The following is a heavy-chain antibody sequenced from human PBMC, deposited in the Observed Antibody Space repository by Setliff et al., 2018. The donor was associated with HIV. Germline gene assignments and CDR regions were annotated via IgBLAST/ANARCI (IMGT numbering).Heavy chain of an antibody. Sequence: SETLSLTCSVSGSSISSNSYWWAWIRQPPGKGLEYIGTIYHRGGTFNNPSLKSRVVMSVDTSKNQFSLKLTSVTAADTATYYCARDTGVNVAPDGRGYHTFDFWGRGTMVTVSS. CDR1: GSSISSNSY. V-gene: IGHV4-38-2*02. CDR3: ARDTGVNVAPDGRGYHTFDF. CDR2: IYHRGGT. J-gene: IGHJ3*01. D-gene: IGHD2-8*02.